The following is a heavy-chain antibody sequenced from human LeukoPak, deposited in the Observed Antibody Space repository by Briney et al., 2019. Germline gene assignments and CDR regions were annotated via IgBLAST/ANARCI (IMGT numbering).Heavy chain of an antibody. J-gene: IGHJ4*02. CDR3: VQDGPLRSDY. CDR2: IFASGAT. V-gene: IGHV4-4*07. Sequence: SETLSLTCTVSGAFISTYYWSWIRQPAGKGLEWVGRIFASGATNYNPSLESRVAMSVDTSKNQFSLNLSSVTAADTAIYYCVQDGPLRSDYWGQGTLVTVSS. CDR1: GAFISTYY. D-gene: IGHD3-16*01.